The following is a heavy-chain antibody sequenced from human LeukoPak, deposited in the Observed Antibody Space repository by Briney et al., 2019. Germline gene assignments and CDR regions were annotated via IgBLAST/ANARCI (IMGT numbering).Heavy chain of an antibody. D-gene: IGHD6-13*01. CDR2: IKHDGSEK. Sequence: GGSLRLSCVTSGFTFSTYSMRCVRQAPGKGLEWVANIKHDGSEKNLVDSVKGRFTISRDDDKSSVYLHLNSLRVEDTGVYYCKRDSWYPCDFWGQGTLVTVSS. V-gene: IGHV3-7*01. J-gene: IGHJ4*02. CDR1: GFTFSTYS. CDR3: KRDSWYPCDF.